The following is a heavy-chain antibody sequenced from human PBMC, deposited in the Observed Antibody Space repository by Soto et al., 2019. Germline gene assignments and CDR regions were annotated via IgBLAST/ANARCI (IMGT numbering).Heavy chain of an antibody. CDR2: IKFDGTNI. Sequence: XESLRLSCVASGFTYNYYWMSGVRQAPGKGLEWVARIKFDGTNIQYADSAKGRFTISRDNAENALYLHMRSLRDGDTAVYYCAREFCSGGNCYTYYFDPWGQGIPVTVSS. J-gene: IGHJ5*02. CDR1: GFTYNYYW. V-gene: IGHV3-7*01. CDR3: AREFCSGGNCYTYYFDP. D-gene: IGHD2-15*01.